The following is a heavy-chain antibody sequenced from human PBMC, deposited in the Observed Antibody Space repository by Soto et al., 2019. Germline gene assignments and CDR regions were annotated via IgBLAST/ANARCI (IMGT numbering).Heavy chain of an antibody. CDR3: ARCVRVRGVGGFDP. Sequence: SETLSLTCAVYGGSFSGYYWSWIRQPPGKGLEWIGEINHSGSTNYNPSLKSRVTISVDTSKNQFSLKLSSVTAADTAVYYCARCVRVRGVGGFDPWGQGTLVTVSS. CDR1: GGSFSGYY. J-gene: IGHJ5*02. V-gene: IGHV4-34*01. CDR2: INHSGST. D-gene: IGHD3-10*01.